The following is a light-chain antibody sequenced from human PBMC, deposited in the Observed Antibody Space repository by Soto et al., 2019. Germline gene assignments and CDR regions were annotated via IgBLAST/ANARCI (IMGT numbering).Light chain of an antibody. V-gene: IGLV1-44*01. CDR3: AAWDDSLKGVL. CDR2: GDY. J-gene: IGLJ2*01. Sequence: QAVVTQPPAPSGTPGQRVTISCSGSSSNIGANTVSWYQQLPGTAPKLLIYGDYQRPSGVPDRFSGSKSGTSASLAISGLQSEDEADYYCAAWDDSLKGVLFGGGTKLTVL. CDR1: SSNIGANT.